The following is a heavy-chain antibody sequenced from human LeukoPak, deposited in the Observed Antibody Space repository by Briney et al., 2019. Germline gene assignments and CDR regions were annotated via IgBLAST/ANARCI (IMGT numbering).Heavy chain of an antibody. CDR2: IYTSGST. Sequence: SETLSLTCTVSGGSISSYYWSWIRQPAGKGLEWIGRIYTSGSTNYNPSLKSRVTMSVDTSKNQFSLKLSSVTAAATAVYYCARGVRKWLPIAHYYYYGMDVWGQGTTVTVSS. D-gene: IGHD6-19*01. V-gene: IGHV4-4*07. CDR3: ARGVRKWLPIAHYYYYGMDV. CDR1: GGSISSYY. J-gene: IGHJ6*02.